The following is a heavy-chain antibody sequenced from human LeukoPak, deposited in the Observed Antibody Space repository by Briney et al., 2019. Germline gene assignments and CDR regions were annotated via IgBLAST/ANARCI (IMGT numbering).Heavy chain of an antibody. CDR3: ARDRDDFWSGDFDY. CDR1: GGSISSHY. Sequence: PSETLSLTCTVSGGSISSHYWSWIRQPPGKGLEWIGYIYYSGSTNYNPSLKSRVTIPVDTSKNQFSLKLSSVTAADTAVYYCARDRDDFWSGDFDYWGQGTLVTVSS. D-gene: IGHD3-3*01. J-gene: IGHJ4*02. CDR2: IYYSGST. V-gene: IGHV4-59*11.